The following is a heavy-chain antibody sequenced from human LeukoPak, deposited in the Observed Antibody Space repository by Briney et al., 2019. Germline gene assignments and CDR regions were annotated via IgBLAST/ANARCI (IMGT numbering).Heavy chain of an antibody. D-gene: IGHD5-18*01. Sequence: TGGSLRLSCAASGFTFSSYSMNWVRQAPGKGLEWVSYFSSSSGTIYYADSVKGRFTISRDNAKNSLYLQMNSLRAEDTAVYYCARWYTAMVIDAFDIWGQGTMVTVSS. CDR1: GFTFSSYS. V-gene: IGHV3-48*01. CDR3: ARWYTAMVIDAFDI. J-gene: IGHJ3*02. CDR2: FSSSSGTI.